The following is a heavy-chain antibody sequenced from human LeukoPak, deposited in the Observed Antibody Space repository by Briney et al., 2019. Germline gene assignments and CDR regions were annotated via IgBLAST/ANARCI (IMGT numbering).Heavy chain of an antibody. D-gene: IGHD3-9*01. CDR2: INPNNCGT. CDR1: GYTFTGYY. Sequence: GASVTVSCKASGYTFTGYYMHWVRQAPGQELEWMGWINPNNCGTNYAQNFQGRVTMTRDTSISTAYMELGRLRSDDTAVYYCAPTSARDWSYYFDYWGQGTLVTVSS. V-gene: IGHV1-2*02. CDR3: APTSARDWSYYFDY. J-gene: IGHJ4*02.